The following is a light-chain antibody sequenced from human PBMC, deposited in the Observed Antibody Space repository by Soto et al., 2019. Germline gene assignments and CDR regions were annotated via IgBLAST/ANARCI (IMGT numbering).Light chain of an antibody. V-gene: IGKV1-5*01. CDR3: QHGWT. CDR2: DAS. J-gene: IGKJ1*01. CDR1: QSINKW. Sequence: EIEMTQSPSTLSASVGDRVTITCRASQSINKWLDWYQQKPGRAPKFLIFDASILQSGVPSRFSGSGSETEFTLTISSLQPDDFATYYCQHGWTFGQGTKVEIK.